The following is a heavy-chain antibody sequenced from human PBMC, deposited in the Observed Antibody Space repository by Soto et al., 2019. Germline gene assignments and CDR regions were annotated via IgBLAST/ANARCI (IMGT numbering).Heavy chain of an antibody. V-gene: IGHV3-7*03. D-gene: IGHD1-26*01. J-gene: IGHJ4*02. CDR3: ARDMGPSGAYGY. Sequence: EVQLVDSGGDLVQPGGSLRLSCAASGFTFSTYWMSWVRQAPGKGLEWVANIDPDGSQKYYVDSVKGRFTISRDNAKNSLYLQMNSLRAEDTAVYSCARDMGPSGAYGYWGQGTLVTVSS. CDR1: GFTFSTYW. CDR2: IDPDGSQK.